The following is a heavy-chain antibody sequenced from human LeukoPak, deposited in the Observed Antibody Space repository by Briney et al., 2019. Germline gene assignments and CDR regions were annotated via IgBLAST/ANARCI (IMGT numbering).Heavy chain of an antibody. Sequence: PSETLSLTCAVSGGSISSGGYSWSWIRQPPGKGLEWIGYIYHSGSTYYNPSLKSRVTISVDTSKNQFSLKLSSVTAADTAVYYCARVPLKVRRDGYNPRGKHYFDYWGQGTLVTVSS. D-gene: IGHD5-24*01. CDR1: GGSISSGGYS. CDR2: IYHSGST. CDR3: ARVPLKVRRDGYNPRGKHYFDY. V-gene: IGHV4-30-2*01. J-gene: IGHJ4*02.